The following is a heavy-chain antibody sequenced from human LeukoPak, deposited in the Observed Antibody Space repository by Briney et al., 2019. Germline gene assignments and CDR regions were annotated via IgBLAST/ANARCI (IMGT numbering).Heavy chain of an antibody. J-gene: IGHJ4*02. CDR1: GGSISSYY. CDR2: IYYSGST. V-gene: IGHV4-59*08. CDR3: ARHGRITMIVVAHPFFDY. D-gene: IGHD3-22*01. Sequence: SETLSLTCTVSGGSISSYYWSWIRQPPGKGLEWIGYIYYSGSTNYNPSLKSRVTISVDTSKNQFSLKLSSVTAADTAVYYCARHGRITMIVVAHPFFDYWGQGTLVTVSS.